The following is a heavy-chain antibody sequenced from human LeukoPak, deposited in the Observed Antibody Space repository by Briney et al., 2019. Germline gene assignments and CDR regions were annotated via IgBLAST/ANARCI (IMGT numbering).Heavy chain of an antibody. CDR2: INHSGST. CDR1: GVSFSGYY. V-gene: IGHV4-34*01. J-gene: IGHJ5*02. CDR3: ARESGSYLWRSWLNP. Sequence: SETLSLTCAVYGVSFSGYYWSWIRQPPGKGLEWIGEINHSGSTNYNPSLKSRVTISVDTSKNQFSLKLSSVTAADTAVYYCARESGSYLWRSWLNPWGQGTLVTVSS. D-gene: IGHD3-16*01.